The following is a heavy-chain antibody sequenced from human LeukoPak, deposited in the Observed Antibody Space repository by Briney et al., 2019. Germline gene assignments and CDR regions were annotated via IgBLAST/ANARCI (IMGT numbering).Heavy chain of an antibody. CDR2: INPSGGST. CDR3: ARATYYDFWRGYQSVDWFDP. J-gene: IGHJ5*02. Sequence: VASVKVSCKASGYTFTSYYMHWVRQAPGQGLEWMGIINPSGGSTSYAQKFQGRVTMTRDMSTSTVYMELSSLRSEDTAVYYCARATYYDFWRGYQSVDWFDPWGQGTLVTVSS. CDR1: GYTFTSYY. V-gene: IGHV1-46*01. D-gene: IGHD3-3*01.